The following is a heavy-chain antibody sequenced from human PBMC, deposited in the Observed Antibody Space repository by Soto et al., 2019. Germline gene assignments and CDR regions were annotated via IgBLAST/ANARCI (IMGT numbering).Heavy chain of an antibody. CDR3: ARVAVVVVAATPTNWFDP. CDR1: GGSISIGDYY. Sequence: SETLSLTCTFSGGSISIGDYYWSLIRQPPGKGLEWIGYIYYSGSTYYNPSLKSRVTISVDTSKNQFSLKLSSVTAADTAVYYCARVAVVVVAATPTNWFDPWGQGTLVTVSS. D-gene: IGHD2-15*01. CDR2: IYYSGST. J-gene: IGHJ5*02. V-gene: IGHV4-30-4*01.